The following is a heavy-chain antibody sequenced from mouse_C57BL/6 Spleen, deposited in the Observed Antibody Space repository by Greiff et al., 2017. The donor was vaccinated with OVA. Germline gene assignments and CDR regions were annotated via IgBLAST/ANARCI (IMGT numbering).Heavy chain of an antibody. CDR1: GYTFTSYW. J-gene: IGHJ4*01. D-gene: IGHD1-1*01. V-gene: IGHV1-64*01. CDR3: AREGGCITTVVAIGDY. CDR2: IHPNSGST. Sequence: QVQLQQPGAELVKPGASVKLSCKASGYTFTSYWMHWVKQRPGQGLEWIGMIHPNSGSTNYNEKFKSKATLTVDKSSSTAYMQLSSLTSEDSAVYYCAREGGCITTVVAIGDYWGQGTSVTVSS.